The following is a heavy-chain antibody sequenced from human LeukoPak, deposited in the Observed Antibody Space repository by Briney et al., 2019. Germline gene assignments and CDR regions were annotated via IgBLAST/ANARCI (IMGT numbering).Heavy chain of an antibody. D-gene: IGHD1-7*01. CDR2: IIPIFGTA. J-gene: IGHJ3*02. CDR1: GYTFTSYG. Sequence: ASVKVSCKASGYTFTSYGISWVRQAPGQGLEWMGGIIPIFGTANYAQKFQGRVTITTDESTSTAYMELSSLRSEDTAVYYCARPITGTTLGAFDIWGQGTMVTVSS. V-gene: IGHV1-69*05. CDR3: ARPITGTTLGAFDI.